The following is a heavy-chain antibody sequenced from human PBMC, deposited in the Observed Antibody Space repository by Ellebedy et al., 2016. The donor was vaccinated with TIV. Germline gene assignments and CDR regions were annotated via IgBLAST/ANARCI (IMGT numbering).Heavy chain of an antibody. CDR1: GGSISSGGYY. V-gene: IGHV4-39*07. CDR2: IYYSGST. CDR3: ARVETAVVTVDHYYYYMDV. D-gene: IGHD4-23*01. Sequence: SETLSLTCTVSGGSISSGGYYWGWIRQPSGKGLEWIGTIYYSGSTYYNSSLKSRVTVSTDTSKNQFSLRLTSVTAADTAVYFCARVETAVVTVDHYYYYMDVWGKGTTVTVSS. J-gene: IGHJ6*03.